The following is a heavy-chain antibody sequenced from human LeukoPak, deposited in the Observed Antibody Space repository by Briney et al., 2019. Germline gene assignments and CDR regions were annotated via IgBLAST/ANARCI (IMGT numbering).Heavy chain of an antibody. CDR2: TWYDESQR. V-gene: IGHV3-33*06. D-gene: IGHD1-26*01. CDR1: GFSFRDFG. CDR3: AKWEGTRQFYFGY. Sequence: GGSLRCSCAVSGFSFRDFGFHWVRQAPGKGLEWVAVTWYDESQRYYADSVKGRFTISKDNSKNTLYLEMNSLRVEDTAVYYCAKWEGTRQFYFGYWGQGALLTVAS. J-gene: IGHJ4*02.